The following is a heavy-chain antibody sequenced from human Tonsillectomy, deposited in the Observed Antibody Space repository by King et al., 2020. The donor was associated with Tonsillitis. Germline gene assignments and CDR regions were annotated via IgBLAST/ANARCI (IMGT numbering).Heavy chain of an antibody. CDR3: ARGIRNVYYYYYYMDV. Sequence: VQLQQWGAGLLKPSETLSLTCAVYGGSFRGYYWSWIRQPPGKGLEWIGEINHSGSTNYNPSLKSRVTISVDTSKSQFSLKLNSVTAADTAVYHCARGIRNVYYYYYYMDVWGKGTTVTVSS. D-gene: IGHD2-8*01. J-gene: IGHJ6*03. CDR1: GGSFRGYY. V-gene: IGHV4-34*01. CDR2: INHSGST.